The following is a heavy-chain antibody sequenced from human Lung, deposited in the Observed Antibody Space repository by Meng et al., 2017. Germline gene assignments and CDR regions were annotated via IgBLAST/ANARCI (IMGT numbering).Heavy chain of an antibody. D-gene: IGHD4-11*01. J-gene: IGHJ4*02. CDR3: ARGPTTMAHDFDY. Sequence: QVQLHQWGPGLLKPSETLSLTCCVSGGSFSDYYWSWIRQPPGKGLEWIGEINHSGSTNYNPSLESRATISVDTSQNNLSLKLSSVTAADSAVYYCARGPTTMAHDFDYWGQGTLVTVSS. CDR2: INHSGST. CDR1: GGSFSDYY. V-gene: IGHV4-34*01.